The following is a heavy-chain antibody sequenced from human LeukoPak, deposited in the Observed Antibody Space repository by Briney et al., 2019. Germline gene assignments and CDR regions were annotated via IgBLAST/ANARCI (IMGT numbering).Heavy chain of an antibody. CDR3: ARNLYGSGSRTRNAFDI. V-gene: IGHV3-11*01. CDR2: ISRSGSTI. D-gene: IGHD3-10*01. CDR1: GFTFSDYY. Sequence: GGSLRLSCAASGFTFSDYYMSWIRQAPGKGLEWVSYISRSGSTIYYADSVKGRFTISRDNAKNSLYLQMNSLRAEDTAVYYCARNLYGSGSRTRNAFDIWGQGTMVTVSS. J-gene: IGHJ3*02.